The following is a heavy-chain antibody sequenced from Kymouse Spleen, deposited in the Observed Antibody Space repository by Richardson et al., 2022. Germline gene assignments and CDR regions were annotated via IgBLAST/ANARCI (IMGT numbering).Heavy chain of an antibody. CDR1: GGSFSGYY. Sequence: QVQLQQWGAGLLKPSETLSLTCAVYGGSFSGYYWSWIRQPPGKGLEWIGEINHSGSTNYNPSLKSRVTISVDTSKNQFSLKLSSVTAADTAVYYCTYHGSGSYSSFDYWGQGTLVTVSS. CDR3: TYHGSGSYSSFDY. J-gene: IGHJ4*02. D-gene: IGHD3-10*01. CDR2: INHSGST. V-gene: IGHV4-34*01.